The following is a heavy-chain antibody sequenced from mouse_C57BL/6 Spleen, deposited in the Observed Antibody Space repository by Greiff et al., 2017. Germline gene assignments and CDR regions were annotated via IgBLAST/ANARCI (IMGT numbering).Heavy chain of an antibody. CDR1: GYTFTSYT. D-gene: IGHD2-2*01. V-gene: IGHV1-4*01. CDR3: ASYGYGLDY. CDR2: INPSSGYT. J-gene: IGHJ2*01. Sequence: QVQLQQSGAELARPGASVKMSCKASGYTFTSYTMHWVKQRPGQGLEWIGYINPSSGYTKSNQKFKDKATLTADKSSITAYMQLSSLTSEDSAVYYCASYGYGLDYWGQGTTLTVSS.